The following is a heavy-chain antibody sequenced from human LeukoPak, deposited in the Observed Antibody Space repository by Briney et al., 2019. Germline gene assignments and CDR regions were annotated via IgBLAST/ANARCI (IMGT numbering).Heavy chain of an antibody. CDR3: ARDYIVVVPAATTRRAYYYYGMDV. V-gene: IGHV6-1*01. CDR1: GDSVSSNSAA. Sequence: SQTLSLTCAISGDSVSSNSAAWNWIRQSPSRGLEWLGRTYYRSKWYNDYAVSVKSRMTINPDTSKNQFSLQLNSVTPEDTAVYYCARDYIVVVPAATTRRAYYYYGMDVWGKGTTVTVSS. D-gene: IGHD2-2*01. J-gene: IGHJ6*04. CDR2: TYYRSKWYN.